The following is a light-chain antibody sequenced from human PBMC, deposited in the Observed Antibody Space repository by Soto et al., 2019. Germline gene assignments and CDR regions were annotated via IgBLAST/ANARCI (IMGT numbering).Light chain of an antibody. V-gene: IGKV1-33*01. CDR3: QQYDNLIT. Sequence: DIKMTLSPSSLSASVGDRVTITCQASQDISNYLNWYQQKPGKAPKLLIYDASNLETGVPSRFSGSGSGTDFTFTISSLQPEDIATYYCQQYDNLITFGQGTRLGI. CDR1: QDISNY. CDR2: DAS. J-gene: IGKJ5*01.